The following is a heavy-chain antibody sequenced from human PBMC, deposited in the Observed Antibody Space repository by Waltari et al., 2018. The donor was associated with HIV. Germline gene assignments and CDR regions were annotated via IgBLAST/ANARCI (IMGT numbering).Heavy chain of an antibody. V-gene: IGHV4-39*01. J-gene: IGHJ4*02. CDR1: SGSISSSSSY. CDR3: ANLPFVYFDY. Sequence: QVQLQESGPGLVKPSETLSLTCTVSSGSISSSSSYWGWVRQPPGRGLRWIGNIYDSGSTYYNPSLKSRVTISVDTSKNQCALKLSSVTAADTAVYYCANLPFVYFDYWGQGTLVTVSS. CDR2: IYDSGST.